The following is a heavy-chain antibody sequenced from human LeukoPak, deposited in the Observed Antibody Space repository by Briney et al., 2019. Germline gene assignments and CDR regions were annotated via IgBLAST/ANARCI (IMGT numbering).Heavy chain of an antibody. V-gene: IGHV3-23*01. CDR1: GFTFTNYA. J-gene: IGHJ4*02. CDR2: VSDSGGTT. D-gene: IGHD6-19*01. CDR3: AKGGWLDD. Sequence: PGGSLRLSCAASGFTFTNYALSWVRQAPGKGPEWVSVVSDSGGTTDYADSVKGRITISRDNSKNMVYPQMDSLRAEDTAVYYCAKGGWLDDWGQGTLVTVSS.